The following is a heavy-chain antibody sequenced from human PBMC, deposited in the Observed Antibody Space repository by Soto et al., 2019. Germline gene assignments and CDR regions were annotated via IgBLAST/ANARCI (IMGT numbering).Heavy chain of an antibody. J-gene: IGHJ3*02. CDR3: ARDYAVYIVGAIDHDAFDI. Sequence: ASVKVSCKASGYTFTSYYMHWVRQAPGQGLEWMGIFNPSTGSTTYAQKFQGRLTMTRDTSTSTAYMELSSLRSEDTAVYYCARDYAVYIVGAIDHDAFDIWGQGTMVTVSS. D-gene: IGHD1-26*01. CDR2: FNPSTGST. V-gene: IGHV1-46*01. CDR1: GYTFTSYY.